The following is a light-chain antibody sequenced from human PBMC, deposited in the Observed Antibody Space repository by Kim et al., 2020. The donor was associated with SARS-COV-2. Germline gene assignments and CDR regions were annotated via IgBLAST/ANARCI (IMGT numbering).Light chain of an antibody. J-gene: IGKJ4*01. CDR1: QSVSSY. CDR2: DAS. CDR3: QQRSNWPRLT. V-gene: IGKV3-11*01. Sequence: EIVLTQSPATLSLSPGERATLSCRASQSVSSYLAWYQQKPGQAPRLLIYDASNRATGIPARFSGSGSGTDFTLTISTLEPEDFAVYYCQQRSNWPRLTFGGGTKEDIK.